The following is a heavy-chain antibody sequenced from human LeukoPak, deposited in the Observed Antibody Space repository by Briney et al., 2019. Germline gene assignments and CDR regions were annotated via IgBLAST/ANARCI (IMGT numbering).Heavy chain of an antibody. V-gene: IGHV3-74*01. D-gene: IGHD3-9*01. J-gene: IGHJ6*02. Sequence: GGSLRLSCAASGFTFSSYAMSWVRQAPGKGLEWVSCINGYGSITNYADSVKGRFTISRDNAKNTLYLQMNSLRVEDTAVYYCTRDLMDYDVSTGLHHYYMDVWGQGTTVTVSS. CDR3: TRDLMDYDVSTGLHHYYMDV. CDR2: INGYGSIT. CDR1: GFTFSSYA.